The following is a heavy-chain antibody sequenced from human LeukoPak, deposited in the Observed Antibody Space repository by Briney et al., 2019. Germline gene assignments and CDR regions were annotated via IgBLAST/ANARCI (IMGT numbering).Heavy chain of an antibody. Sequence: SETLSLTCTVSGGSISSYYWSWIRQPPGKGLEWIGYFYYSGSTNYNPSLKSRVTISVDTSKYQFSLKLSSLTAADTAVYYCARWYSSSWYYFDYWGQGTLVTVSS. CDR1: GGSISSYY. V-gene: IGHV4-59*08. J-gene: IGHJ4*02. D-gene: IGHD6-13*01. CDR2: FYYSGST. CDR3: ARWYSSSWYYFDY.